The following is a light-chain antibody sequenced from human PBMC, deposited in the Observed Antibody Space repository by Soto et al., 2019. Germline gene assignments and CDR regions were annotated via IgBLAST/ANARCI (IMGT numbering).Light chain of an antibody. CDR1: QSVSSN. J-gene: IGKJ1*01. CDR3: QQYNNWPPK. V-gene: IGKV3-15*01. CDR2: GAS. Sequence: EIVMTQSPATLSVSTGERATLSCRASQSVSSNLAWYQQKPGQAPRLLIYGASTRATGIPARFSGSGSGTEFTLTISSLQSEDFAVYYCQQYNNWPPKFGQRTKVDI.